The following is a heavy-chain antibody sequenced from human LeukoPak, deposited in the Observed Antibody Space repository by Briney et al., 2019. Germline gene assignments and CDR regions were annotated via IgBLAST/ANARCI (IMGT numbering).Heavy chain of an antibody. CDR1: GYSISSGYY. D-gene: IGHD6-13*01. J-gene: IGHJ4*02. V-gene: IGHV4-38-2*01. CDR2: IYQSGST. Sequence: SETLSLTCAVSGYSISSGYYWGWIRQPPGKGLEWIGSIYQSGSTYYNPFLKSRATISVDTSKNQFFLKLTSVTAADTAVYYCARQPRAAAGTSYFDFWGQGTLVTVSS. CDR3: ARQPRAAAGTSYFDF.